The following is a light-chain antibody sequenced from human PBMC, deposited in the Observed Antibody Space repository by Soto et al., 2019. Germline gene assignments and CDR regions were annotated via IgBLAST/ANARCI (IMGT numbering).Light chain of an antibody. CDR1: SSDVGRYNH. Sequence: QSALTQPPSVSGSPGQSVSISCTGTSSDVGRYNHVSWYQQPPGTAPKLMIYDVSNRPSGVPDRFSGSKSGNTASLTISGLQAEDEAEYHCSSYTGSSTLLVFGGGTKLTVL. J-gene: IGLJ2*01. V-gene: IGLV2-18*02. CDR3: SSYTGSSTLLV. CDR2: DVS.